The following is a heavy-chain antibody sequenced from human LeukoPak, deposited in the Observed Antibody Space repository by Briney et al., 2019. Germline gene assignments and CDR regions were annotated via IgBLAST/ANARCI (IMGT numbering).Heavy chain of an antibody. J-gene: IGHJ4*02. CDR3: ARDIGYGLDY. CDR2: IYYSGST. D-gene: IGHD5-18*01. V-gene: IGHV4-61*01. Sequence: SETLSLTCTVSGGSISSSSYFWGWIRQPPGKGLEWIGNIYYSGSTNYNPSLKSRVTISVDTSKNQFSLKLSSVTAADTAVYYCARDIGYGLDYWGQGTLVTVSS. CDR1: GGSISSSSYF.